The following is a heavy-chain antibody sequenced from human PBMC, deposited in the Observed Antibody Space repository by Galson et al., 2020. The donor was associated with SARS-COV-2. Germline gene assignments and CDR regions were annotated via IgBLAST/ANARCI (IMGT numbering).Heavy chain of an antibody. D-gene: IGHD1-26*01. Sequence: GESPKTPCKGSGYSFTSYWIGWVRQMPGKGPEWMGIIYPGDSDTRYSPSFQGQVTISADKSISTAYLQRSSLKASDPAMYYCARHSIYYSGSDVGHFDYWGQGTLVTVSS. CDR1: GYSFTSYW. CDR2: IYPGDSDT. J-gene: IGHJ4*02. CDR3: ARHSIYYSGSDVGHFDY. V-gene: IGHV5-51*01.